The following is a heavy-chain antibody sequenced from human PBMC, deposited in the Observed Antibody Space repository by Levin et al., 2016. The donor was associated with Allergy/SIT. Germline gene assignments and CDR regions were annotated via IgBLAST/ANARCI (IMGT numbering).Heavy chain of an antibody. CDR1: GGSISSYY. J-gene: IGHJ4*02. CDR2: SSYSGST. CDR3: ARHGVTVAGFDC. Sequence: GSLRLSCTVSGGSISSYYWNWIRQPPGKGLEWIGYSSYSGSTNYNPSLKSRITISVDTSKNQFSLRLNSVTAADTAVYYCARHGVTVAGFDCWGLGTLVTVSS. V-gene: IGHV4-59*08. D-gene: IGHD6-19*01.